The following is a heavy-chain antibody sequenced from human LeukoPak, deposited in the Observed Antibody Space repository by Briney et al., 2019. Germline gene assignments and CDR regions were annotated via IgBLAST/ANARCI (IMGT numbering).Heavy chain of an antibody. CDR2: INHSGST. CDR1: GGSFSGYY. CDR3: ARRYEYSSSFNWFDP. J-gene: IGHJ5*02. Sequence: SETLSLTCVVYGGSFSGYYWSWIRQPPGKGLEWIGEINHSGSTNYNPSLKSRVTISVDTSKNQFSLKLSSVTAADTAVYYCARRYEYSSSFNWFDPWGQGTLVTVSS. V-gene: IGHV4-34*01. D-gene: IGHD6-6*01.